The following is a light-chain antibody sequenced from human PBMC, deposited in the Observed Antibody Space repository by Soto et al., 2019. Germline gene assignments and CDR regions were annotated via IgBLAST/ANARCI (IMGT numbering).Light chain of an antibody. CDR3: QQYQNLWT. CDR2: RAS. CDR1: QTIYSN. V-gene: IGKV3-15*01. Sequence: IMRTQSPATLSVSLGERATLSCRAGQTIYSNVAWYQQRPGQAPRLLIYRASTRATGVPARFSGSGSGTEFTLTISSLQSEDFAIYYCQQYQNLWTFGQGTKVDIK. J-gene: IGKJ1*01.